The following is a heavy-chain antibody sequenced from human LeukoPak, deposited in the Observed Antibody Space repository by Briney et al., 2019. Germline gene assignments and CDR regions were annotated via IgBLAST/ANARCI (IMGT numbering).Heavy chain of an antibody. V-gene: IGHV1-69*13. Sequence: SVTVSCKASGGTFSSYAISWVRQAPGQGLEWMGGIIPIFGTANYAQKFQGRVTITADESTSTAYMELSSLRSEDTAVYYCASGYCSGGSCECYFDYWGQGTLVTVSS. J-gene: IGHJ4*02. D-gene: IGHD2-15*01. CDR3: ASGYCSGGSCECYFDY. CDR2: IIPIFGTA. CDR1: GGTFSSYA.